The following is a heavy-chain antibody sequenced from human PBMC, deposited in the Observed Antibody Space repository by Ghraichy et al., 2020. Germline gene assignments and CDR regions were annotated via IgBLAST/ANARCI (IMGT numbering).Heavy chain of an antibody. V-gene: IGHV4-59*02. Sequence: SETLSLTCTVSGTSVRSYFWSWIRQPPGKGLEWIGDIFYSGSTNYNPSLKSRVTISIDASSNQFSLNLSSVTAADPAVYYCARMGGYKDPLWYWGHGTLVAVSS. D-gene: IGHD3-10*01. CDR3: ARMGGYKDPLWY. CDR1: GTSVRSYF. J-gene: IGHJ4*01. CDR2: IFYSGST.